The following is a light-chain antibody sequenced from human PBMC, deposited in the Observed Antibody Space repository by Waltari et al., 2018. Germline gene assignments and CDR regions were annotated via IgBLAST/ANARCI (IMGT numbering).Light chain of an antibody. CDR2: YDS. CDR1: NIGSKS. V-gene: IGLV3-21*04. Sequence: SYVVTQSPSVSVAPGETARITCGGDNIGSKSVHWYQQRPGQAPVLVISYDSDRPSGSPEGFAGSNSGNTATLTISWVEVDDEADYYCLVWHSTTDHHGVFGGGTKLTVL. J-gene: IGLJ2*01. CDR3: LVWHSTTDHHGV.